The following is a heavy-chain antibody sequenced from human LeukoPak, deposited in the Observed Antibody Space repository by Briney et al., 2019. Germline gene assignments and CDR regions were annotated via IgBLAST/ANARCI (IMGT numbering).Heavy chain of an antibody. Sequence: GGSLRLSCAASGFTFSIHGMNWVRQAPGKGLEWVSGISPGADITYYAESVKGRFTISRDNSKNTLYLQINTLRAEDTAIYYCAKDCAWLHFCSWGQGTLVTVSS. J-gene: IGHJ5*02. CDR3: AKDCAWLHFCS. CDR2: ISPGADIT. D-gene: IGHD5-24*01. CDR1: GFTFSIHG. V-gene: IGHV3-23*01.